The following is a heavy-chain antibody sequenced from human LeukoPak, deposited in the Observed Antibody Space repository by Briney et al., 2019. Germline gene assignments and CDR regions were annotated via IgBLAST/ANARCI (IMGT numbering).Heavy chain of an antibody. D-gene: IGHD2-2*01. J-gene: IGHJ6*02. V-gene: IGHV3-30*03. CDR2: ISYDGSNE. CDR3: ARVRAGYCTSTSCYTGMDV. CDR1: GFTFSSYG. Sequence: PGRSLRLSCAASGFTFSSYGMHWVRQAPGKGLEWMALISYDGSNEYYADSVRGRFTISRDNSKFTLYMQMNSLRAEDTAVYYCARVRAGYCTSTSCYTGMDVWGQGTTVTVSS.